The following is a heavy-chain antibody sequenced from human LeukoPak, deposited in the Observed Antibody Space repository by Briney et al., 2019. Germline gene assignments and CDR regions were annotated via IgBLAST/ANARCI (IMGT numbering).Heavy chain of an antibody. D-gene: IGHD3-22*01. CDR3: ARLIYYYDSSGYYVDY. CDR1: GGSISSSSYY. Sequence: PSETLSLTCTVSGGSISSSSYYWGWIRQPPGKGLEWIGSIYYSGSTYYNPSLKSRVTISVDTSKNQFSLKLSSVTAADTAVYYCARLIYYYDSSGYYVDYWGQGTPVTVSS. V-gene: IGHV4-39*01. J-gene: IGHJ4*02. CDR2: IYYSGST.